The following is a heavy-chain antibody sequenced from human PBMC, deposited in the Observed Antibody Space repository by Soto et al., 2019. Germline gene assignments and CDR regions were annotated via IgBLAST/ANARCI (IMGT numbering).Heavy chain of an antibody. J-gene: IGHJ4*02. CDR3: ARLVYDSRLNYLYFDH. V-gene: IGHV4-4*02. CDR2: VYNDGSA. CDR1: GVSISSGNW. D-gene: IGHD3-22*01. Sequence: AETLSLTCAVSGVSISSGNWWSWVRQPRGKGLEWIAEVYNDGSANYHPSLDSRATISVDRSKNQYSLRLSSVTAADTGKYYCARLVYDSRLNYLYFDHWGQGTLVTVSS.